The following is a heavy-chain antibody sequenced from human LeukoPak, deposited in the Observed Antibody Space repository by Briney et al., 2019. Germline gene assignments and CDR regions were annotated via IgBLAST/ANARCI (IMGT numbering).Heavy chain of an antibody. CDR1: GLTFSTYE. D-gene: IGHD3-22*01. CDR3: AREAYYYDSSGYPIIHWYFDL. J-gene: IGHJ2*01. V-gene: IGHV3-48*03. Sequence: PGGSLRLSCAASGLTFSTYEMNWVRQAPGKGLEWVSYISSRGSTIYYADSVKGRFTISRDNAKNSLYLQMNSLRAEDTAVYYCAREAYYYDSSGYPIIHWYFDLWGRGTLVTVSS. CDR2: ISSRGSTI.